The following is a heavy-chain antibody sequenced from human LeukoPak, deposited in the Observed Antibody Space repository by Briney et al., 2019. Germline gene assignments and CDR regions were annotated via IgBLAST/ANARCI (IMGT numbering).Heavy chain of an antibody. V-gene: IGHV3-15*01. J-gene: IGHJ4*02. CDR1: GFTFSNAW. D-gene: IGHD3-22*01. CDR3: TTDGRSYYDSSGYYLDY. Sequence: PGGSLRLSCATSGFTFSNAWMSWVRQAPGKGLEWVGRIKSKTDGGTTDYAAPVKGRFTISRDDSKNTLYLQMNSLKTEDTAVYYCTTDGRSYYDSSGYYLDYWGQGTLVTVSS. CDR2: IKSKTDGGTT.